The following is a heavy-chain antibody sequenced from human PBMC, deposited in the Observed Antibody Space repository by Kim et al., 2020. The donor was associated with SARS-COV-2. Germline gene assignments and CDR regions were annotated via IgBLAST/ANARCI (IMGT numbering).Heavy chain of an antibody. D-gene: IGHD1-26*01. CDR2: INPNSGGT. V-gene: IGHV1-2*06. J-gene: IGHJ4*02. Sequence: ASVKVSCKASGYTFTGYYMHWVRQAPGQGLEWMGRINPNSGGTNYAQKFQGRVTMTRDTSISTAYMELSRLRSDDTAVYYWVVLRWEPDQRDYCGQGTLVTVSS. CDR1: GYTFTGYY. CDR3: VVLRWEPDQRDY.